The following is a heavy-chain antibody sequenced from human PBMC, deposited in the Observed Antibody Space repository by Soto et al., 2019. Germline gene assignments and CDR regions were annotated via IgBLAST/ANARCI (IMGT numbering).Heavy chain of an antibody. CDR2: IYYSGST. CDR1: GGSISTYY. D-gene: IGHD3-22*01. V-gene: IGHV4-59*12. CDR3: ARGGVDYYVSSGYYFSPYYFDY. Sequence: SETLSLTCTVSGGSISTYYWSWIRQPPGKGLEWIGYIYYSGSTNYNPSLKSRVTISVDTSKNQFSLKLSSVTAADTAVYYCARGGVDYYVSSGYYFSPYYFDYWGQGTLVTVSS. J-gene: IGHJ4*02.